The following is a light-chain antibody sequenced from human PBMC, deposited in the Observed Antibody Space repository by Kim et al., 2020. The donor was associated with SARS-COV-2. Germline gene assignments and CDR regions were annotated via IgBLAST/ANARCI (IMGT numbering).Light chain of an antibody. V-gene: IGKV1-39*01. CDR2: AAS. J-gene: IGKJ2*01. CDR3: QQSYSTPYT. Sequence: SASVGDRVTITCRASQSISNYLNRYQQKPGKALKLLIYAASSLQSGVPSRFSGSGSGTDFTLTISSLQPEDFATYYCQQSYSTPYTFGQGTKLEI. CDR1: QSISNY.